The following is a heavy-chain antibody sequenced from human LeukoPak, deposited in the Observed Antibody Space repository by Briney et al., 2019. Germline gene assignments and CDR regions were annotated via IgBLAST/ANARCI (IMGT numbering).Heavy chain of an antibody. CDR2: ISGSGGST. Sequence: GGSLRLSCAASGCTFSSHAMSRVRQAPGKGLEWVSAISGSGGSTYYADSVKGRFTISRDNSKNTLYLQMNSLRAEDTAVYYCAKEEDYYDSSGYYYSASGDYWGQGTLVTVSS. V-gene: IGHV3-23*01. J-gene: IGHJ4*02. D-gene: IGHD3-22*01. CDR3: AKEEDYYDSSGYYYSASGDY. CDR1: GCTFSSHA.